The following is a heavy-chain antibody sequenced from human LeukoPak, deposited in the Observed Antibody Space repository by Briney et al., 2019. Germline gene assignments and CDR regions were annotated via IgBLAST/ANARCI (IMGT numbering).Heavy chain of an antibody. CDR3: ARESGTSSSNWFDP. V-gene: IGHV4-4*07. J-gene: IGHJ5*02. D-gene: IGHD2-2*01. Sequence: SETLSLTCTVSGGSISSYYWSWIRQPAGKGLEWIGRIYTSGSTNYTPSLQSRATMSVDTSKNQFSLKLSSVTAADTAVYYCARESGTSSSNWFDPWGQGTLVTVSS. CDR2: IYTSGST. CDR1: GGSISSYY.